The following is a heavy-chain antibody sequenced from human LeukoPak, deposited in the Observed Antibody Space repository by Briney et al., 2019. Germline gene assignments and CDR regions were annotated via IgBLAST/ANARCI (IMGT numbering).Heavy chain of an antibody. Sequence: GGSLRLFCAASGFTFNTYAMHWVRQAPGKGLEWVALIWYDGSNRDYADSVKGRFTVSRDNSKNTVYLQMNSLSPEDTAVYYCAGLDTAIPDAFDIWGQGAMVTVSS. J-gene: IGHJ3*02. D-gene: IGHD5-18*01. CDR2: IWYDGSNR. CDR1: GFTFNTYA. V-gene: IGHV3-30*02. CDR3: AGLDTAIPDAFDI.